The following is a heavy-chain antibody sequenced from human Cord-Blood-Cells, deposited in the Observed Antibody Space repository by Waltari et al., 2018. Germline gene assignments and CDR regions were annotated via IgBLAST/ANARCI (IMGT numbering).Heavy chain of an antibody. Sequence: QVQLQQWGAGLLKPSETLSLTCAVYGGSFSGYYWSWIRQPPGKGLEWIGENNHSGSTNYNPSLKSRVTISVDTSKNQFSLKLSSVTAADTAVYYCARGRSGYYYPDYWGQGTLVTVSS. D-gene: IGHD3-3*01. CDR2: NNHSGST. J-gene: IGHJ4*02. CDR1: GGSFSGYY. V-gene: IGHV4-34*01. CDR3: ARGRSGYYYPDY.